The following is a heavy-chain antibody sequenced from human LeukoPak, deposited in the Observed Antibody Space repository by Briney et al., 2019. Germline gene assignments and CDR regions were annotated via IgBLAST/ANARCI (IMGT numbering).Heavy chain of an antibody. D-gene: IGHD3-22*01. CDR3: AKVLEPHYYDSSGYYYFDY. CDR2: IRGSGGST. CDR1: GFTFSSYA. V-gene: IGHV3-23*01. Sequence: GGSLRLSCAASGFTFSSYAMSWVRQAPGKGLEWVSAIRGSGGSTYYADSVKGRFTIPRDNSKNTLYLQMNSLRAEDTAVYYCAKVLEPHYYDSSGYYYFDYWGQGTLVTVSS. J-gene: IGHJ4*02.